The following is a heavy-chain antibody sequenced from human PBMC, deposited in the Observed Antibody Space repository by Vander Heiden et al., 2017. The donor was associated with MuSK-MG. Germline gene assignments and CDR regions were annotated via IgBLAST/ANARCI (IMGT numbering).Heavy chain of an antibody. CDR3: AKDPPFWEWLPSFDY. CDR1: GFTFSSYA. J-gene: IGHJ4*02. Sequence: EVQLLESGGGLVQPGGSLRLSCAASGFTFSSYAMSWVRQAPGKGLEWVSAISVSGGSTYYADSVKGRFTIARDNSKNTLYLQMNSLRAEDTAVYYCAKDPPFWEWLPSFDYWGQGTLVTVSS. CDR2: ISVSGGST. V-gene: IGHV3-23*01. D-gene: IGHD3-3*01.